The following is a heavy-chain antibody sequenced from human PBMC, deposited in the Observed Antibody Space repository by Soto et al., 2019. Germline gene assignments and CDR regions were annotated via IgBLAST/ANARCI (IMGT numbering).Heavy chain of an antibody. CDR1: GGSISSGGYS. D-gene: IGHD2-15*01. V-gene: IGHV4-30-2*01. CDR3: ARVLGYCSGGSCWFDP. Sequence: SETLSLTCAVSGGSISSGGYSWSWIRQPPGKGLEWIGYIYHSGSTYYNPSLKSRVTISVDRSKNQFSLKLSSVTAADTAVYYCARVLGYCSGGSCWFDPWGQGTLVTVSS. CDR2: IYHSGST. J-gene: IGHJ5*02.